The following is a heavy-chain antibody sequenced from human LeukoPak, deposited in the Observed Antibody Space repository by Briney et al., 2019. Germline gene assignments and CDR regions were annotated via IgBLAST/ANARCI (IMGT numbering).Heavy chain of an antibody. CDR1: GFTFSSYA. CDR3: AREPTIAAAGNDAFDI. V-gene: IGHV3-23*01. D-gene: IGHD6-13*01. J-gene: IGHJ3*02. Sequence: GGSLRLSCAASGFTFSSYAMSWVRQAPGKGLEWVSAISGSGGSTYYADSVKGRFTISRDNSKNTLYLQMNSLRAEDTAVYYCAREPTIAAAGNDAFDIWGQGTMVTVSS. CDR2: ISGSGGST.